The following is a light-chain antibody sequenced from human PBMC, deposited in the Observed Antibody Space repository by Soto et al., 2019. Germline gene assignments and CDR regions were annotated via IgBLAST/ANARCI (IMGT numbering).Light chain of an antibody. CDR2: GAS. CDR3: QQYGSSPLT. V-gene: IGKV1-5*01. CDR1: QSISSW. J-gene: IGKJ4*01. Sequence: DIQMTQSPSTLSASVGDRVTITCRASQSISSWLAWYQQKPGKAPKLLIYGASSLESGVPSRFSGSGSGTDFTLTISRLEPEDFAVYYCQQYGSSPLTCGGGTKGDIK.